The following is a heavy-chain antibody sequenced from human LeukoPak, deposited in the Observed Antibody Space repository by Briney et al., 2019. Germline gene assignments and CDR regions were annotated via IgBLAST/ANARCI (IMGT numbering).Heavy chain of an antibody. V-gene: IGHV3-66*01. CDR1: GFTVSNNY. Sequence: GGSLRLSCAASGFTVSNNYMSWVRQAPGKGLEWVSVIYSGGSTYYAGSVKGRFTISRDNSQNTLYLQMNSLRAEDTAVYYCATYGGYDLEAWFDPWGKGTLVTVSS. CDR3: ATYGGYDLEAWFDP. J-gene: IGHJ5*02. CDR2: IYSGGST. D-gene: IGHD5-12*01.